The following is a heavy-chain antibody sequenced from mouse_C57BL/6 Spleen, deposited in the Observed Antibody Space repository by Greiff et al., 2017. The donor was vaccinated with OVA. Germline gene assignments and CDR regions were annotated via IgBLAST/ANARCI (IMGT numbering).Heavy chain of an antibody. V-gene: IGHV1-26*01. Sequence: EVQLQQSGPELVKPGASVKISCKASGYTFTDYYMNWVKQSHGKSLEWIGDINPNNGGTSYNQKFKGKATLTVDKSSSTAYMELRSLTSEDSAVYYCARYREAMDYWGQGTSVTVSS. CDR3: ARYREAMDY. CDR2: INPNNGGT. J-gene: IGHJ4*01. CDR1: GYTFTDYY.